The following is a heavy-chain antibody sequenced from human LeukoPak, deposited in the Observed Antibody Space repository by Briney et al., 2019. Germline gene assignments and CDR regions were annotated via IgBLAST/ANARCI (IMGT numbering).Heavy chain of an antibody. V-gene: IGHV3-20*04. Sequence: PGGSLRLSCAASGFRFGDHGMSWVRQAPGKGLEWDSGINWNGGSTGYGDSVKGRFTISRDNAKNFLYLQMNSLRAEDTALYYCAGGDRNGWYFDYWGQGILVTVSS. CDR2: INWNGGST. D-gene: IGHD6-19*01. CDR1: GFRFGDHG. CDR3: AGGDRNGWYFDY. J-gene: IGHJ4*02.